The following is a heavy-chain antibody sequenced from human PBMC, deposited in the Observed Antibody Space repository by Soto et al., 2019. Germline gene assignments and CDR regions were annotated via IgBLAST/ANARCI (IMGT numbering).Heavy chain of an antibody. CDR1: GGAIGGYC. CDR3: ARHEKVRGILNGWFDP. D-gene: IGHD3-10*01. J-gene: IGHJ5*02. CDR2: VSYSGST. Sequence: PSETLSLTCSLSGGAIGGYCWSWIRQPPGKALEWIGYVSYSGSTDYHPSLKSRVSISIDTSKNQFSLKMISVTAADTAMYYCARHEKVRGILNGWFDPWGQGTLVTVSS. V-gene: IGHV4-59*08.